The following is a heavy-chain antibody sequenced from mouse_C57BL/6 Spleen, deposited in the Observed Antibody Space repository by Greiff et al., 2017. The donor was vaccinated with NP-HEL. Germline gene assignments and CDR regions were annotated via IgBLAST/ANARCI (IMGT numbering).Heavy chain of an antibody. Sequence: EVQLQQSGPELVKPGASVKISFKASGYSFPGYYMNWVKQSPEKSLEWIGEINPSTGGTTYNQKFKAKATLTVDKSSSTAYMQLKSLTSEDSAVYYCARSYYDYDFDYWGQGTTLTVSS. V-gene: IGHV1-42*01. J-gene: IGHJ2*01. CDR3: ARSYYDYDFDY. D-gene: IGHD2-4*01. CDR1: GYSFPGYY. CDR2: INPSTGGT.